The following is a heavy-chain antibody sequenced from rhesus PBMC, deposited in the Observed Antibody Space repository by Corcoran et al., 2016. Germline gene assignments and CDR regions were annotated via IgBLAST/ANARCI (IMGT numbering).Heavy chain of an antibody. D-gene: IGHD3-34*01. Sequence: QVQLQESGPGLVNPSDTLSLTCAVSGGSFSGYSWGCLRPPPGKGLEWIGYISGRSGSTEYNPSRKSRVTISTDTSKNQCSLKLSSVTAADTAVYYCARDLGSYFDYLGQGVLVTVSS. CDR1: GGSFSGYS. J-gene: IGHJ4*01. V-gene: IGHV4-165*01. CDR2: ISGRSGST. CDR3: ARDLGSYFDY.